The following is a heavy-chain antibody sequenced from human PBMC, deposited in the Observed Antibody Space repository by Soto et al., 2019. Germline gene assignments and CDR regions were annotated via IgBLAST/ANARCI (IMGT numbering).Heavy chain of an antibody. Sequence: SETLSLTCTVSGGSISSGGYYWGWIRQHPGKGLEWIGYIYYSGSTYYNPSLKSRVTISVDTSKNQFSLKLSSVTAADTAVYYWARFFTGGGGRAKYYCYMDVWGKGTTVPGSS. CDR2: IYYSGST. D-gene: IGHD3-16*01. CDR3: ARFFTGGGGRAKYYCYMDV. J-gene: IGHJ6*03. CDR1: GGSISSGGYY. V-gene: IGHV4-31*03.